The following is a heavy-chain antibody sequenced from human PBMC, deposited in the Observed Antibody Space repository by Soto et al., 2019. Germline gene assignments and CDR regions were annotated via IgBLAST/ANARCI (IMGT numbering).Heavy chain of an antibody. CDR1: GGSISSYY. CDR2: IYYSGST. J-gene: IGHJ3*02. V-gene: IGHV4-59*01. CDR3: AREVGPTFWAFDI. Sequence: PSETLSLTCTVSGGSISSYYWSWIRQPPGKGLEWIGYIYYSGSTNYNPSLKSRVTISVDTSKNQFSLKLSSVTAADTAVYYCAREVGPTFWAFDIWGQGTMVTVSS. D-gene: IGHD1-26*01.